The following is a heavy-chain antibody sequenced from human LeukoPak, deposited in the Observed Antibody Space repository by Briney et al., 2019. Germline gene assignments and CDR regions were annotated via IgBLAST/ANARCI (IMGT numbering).Heavy chain of an antibody. CDR2: IYYSGST. CDR3: ARAANTAMVFGY. J-gene: IGHJ4*02. CDR1: GGSISSYY. Sequence: PETLSLNCTVSGGSISSYYWSWIRQPPGKGLEWIGYIYYSGSTNYNPSLKSRVTISVDTSKNQFSLKLSSVTAADTAVYYCARAANTAMVFGYWGQGTLVTVSS. D-gene: IGHD5-18*01. V-gene: IGHV4-59*01.